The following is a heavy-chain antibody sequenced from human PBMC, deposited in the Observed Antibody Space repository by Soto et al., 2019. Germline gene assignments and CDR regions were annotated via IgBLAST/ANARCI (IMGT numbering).Heavy chain of an antibody. Sequence: GESLKISCKGSGYSFTSYWIGWVRQMPGKGLEWMGIIYPGDSDTRYSPSFQGQVTISADKPISTAYLQWSSLKASDTAMYYCARQIAVAGPRNNWFDPWGQGTLVTVSS. CDR3: ARQIAVAGPRNNWFDP. V-gene: IGHV5-51*01. CDR1: GYSFTSYW. CDR2: IYPGDSDT. J-gene: IGHJ5*02. D-gene: IGHD6-19*01.